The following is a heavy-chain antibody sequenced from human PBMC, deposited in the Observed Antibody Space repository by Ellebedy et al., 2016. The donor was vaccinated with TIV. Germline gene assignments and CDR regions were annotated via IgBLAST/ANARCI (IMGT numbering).Heavy chain of an antibody. J-gene: IGHJ5*02. CDR3: ARDWGWYSSSPNWFDP. D-gene: IGHD6-6*01. CDR2: VNPDDHTT. Sequence: ASVKVSCXASGYSFTGYYIHWVRQAPGQGLEWMGIVNPDDHTTSYAQKLQGRVTMTTDTSTSTAYMELRSLRSDDTAVYYCARDWGWYSSSPNWFDPWGQGTLVTVSS. V-gene: IGHV1-46*04. CDR1: GYSFTGYY.